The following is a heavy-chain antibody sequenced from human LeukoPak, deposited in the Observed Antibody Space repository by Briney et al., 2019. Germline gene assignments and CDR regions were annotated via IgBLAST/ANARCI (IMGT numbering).Heavy chain of an antibody. V-gene: IGHV3-21*01. J-gene: IGHJ6*03. CDR1: GFTFSSYS. Sequence: GGSLRLSCAASGFTFSSYSMNWVRQAPGKGLEWVSSISSSSYIYYADSVKGRFTISRDNAKNSLYLQMNSLRAEDTAVYYCARASLLTYYYYYYMDVWGKGTTVTVSS. CDR2: ISSSSYI. D-gene: IGHD2-15*01. CDR3: ARASLLTYYYYYYMDV.